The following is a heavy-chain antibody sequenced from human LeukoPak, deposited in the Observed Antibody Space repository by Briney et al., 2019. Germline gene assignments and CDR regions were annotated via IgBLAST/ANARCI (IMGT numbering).Heavy chain of an antibody. V-gene: IGHV1-69*01. J-gene: IGHJ5*02. D-gene: IGHD2-15*01. Sequence: SVKVSCKDSGGTLSSYAISWVRQAPGQGLEWMGGIIPIFGTANYAQKFQGRVTITADESTSTAYMELSSLRSEDTAVYYCAREEGDSGGSWFVDPWGQGTLVTVSS. CDR2: IIPIFGTA. CDR1: GGTLSSYA. CDR3: AREEGDSGGSWFVDP.